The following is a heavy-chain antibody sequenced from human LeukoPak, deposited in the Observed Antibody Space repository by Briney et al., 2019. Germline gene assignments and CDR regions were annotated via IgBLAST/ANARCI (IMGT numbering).Heavy chain of an antibody. V-gene: IGHV4-38-2*02. Sequence: PSETLSLTCTVSGGSISSYYWGWIRQPPGKGLEWIGSIYHSGSTYYNPFLKSRVTISVDTSKNQFSLKLSSVTAADTAVYYCASPTYYYDSSGYFGDWGQGTLVTVSS. CDR2: IYHSGST. D-gene: IGHD3-22*01. CDR1: GGSISSYY. CDR3: ASPTYYYDSSGYFGD. J-gene: IGHJ4*02.